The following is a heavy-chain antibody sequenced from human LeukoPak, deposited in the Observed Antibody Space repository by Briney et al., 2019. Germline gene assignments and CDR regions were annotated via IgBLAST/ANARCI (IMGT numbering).Heavy chain of an antibody. J-gene: IGHJ4*02. D-gene: IGHD2-2*01. CDR1: GFTFNNYA. Sequence: GGSLRLSGAGSGFTFNNYAMSWVRRAPRKGLEWVSTIMIGGDGKHYADSVKGRFTISRDRSESTLYLQMNGLRADDTAVYYCVRAAPRDCSPASCSLFDTWGQGTLVTVSS. CDR3: VRAAPRDCSPASCSLFDT. CDR2: IMIGGDGK. V-gene: IGHV3-23*01.